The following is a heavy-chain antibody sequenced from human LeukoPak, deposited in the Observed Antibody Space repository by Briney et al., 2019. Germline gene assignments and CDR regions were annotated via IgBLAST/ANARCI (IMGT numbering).Heavy chain of an antibody. D-gene: IGHD3-9*01. CDR1: GFTFDTYG. V-gene: IGHV3-30*02. J-gene: IGHJ4*02. CDR2: IRYDGSNG. CDR3: AKGARSHVLIFDY. Sequence: GGSLSLSFAASGFTFDTYGMHWVRQAPGKGREGVALIRYDGSNGYYLESVKGRFTISRDNSKNTLYLQMNSLRAEDTAVYYCAKGARSHVLIFDYWGQGALVTVSS.